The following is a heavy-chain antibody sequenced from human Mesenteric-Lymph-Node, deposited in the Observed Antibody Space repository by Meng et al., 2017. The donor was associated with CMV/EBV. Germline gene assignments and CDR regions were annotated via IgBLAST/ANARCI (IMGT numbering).Heavy chain of an antibody. V-gene: IGHV4-34*01. CDR3: ARVRGSRPTKIFHDP. Sequence: SETLSLTCAVYGGSFSGYYWSWIRQPPGKGLEWIGEINHSGSTNYNPSLKSRVTISVGTSKNQFSLKLSSVTAADTAVYYCARVRGSRPTKIFHDPWGQGTLVTVSS. D-gene: IGHD2-15*01. CDR2: INHSGST. J-gene: IGHJ5*02. CDR1: GGSFSGYY.